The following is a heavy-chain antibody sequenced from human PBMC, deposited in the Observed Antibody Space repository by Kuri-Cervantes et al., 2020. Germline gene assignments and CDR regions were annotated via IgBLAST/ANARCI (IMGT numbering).Heavy chain of an antibody. CDR3: ARESSVTTADFDY. D-gene: IGHD4-11*01. CDR2: ISSSGSTI. V-gene: IGHV3-48*04. Sequence: GGSLRLSCAASGFTFSSYSMNWVRQAPGKGLEWVSYISSSGSTIYYADSVKGRFTISRDNAKNSLYLQMNSLRAEDTAVYYCARESSVTTADFDYWGQGTLVTVSS. CDR1: GFTFSSYS. J-gene: IGHJ4*02.